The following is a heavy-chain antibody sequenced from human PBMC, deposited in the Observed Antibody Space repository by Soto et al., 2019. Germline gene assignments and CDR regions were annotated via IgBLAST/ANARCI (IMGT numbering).Heavy chain of an antibody. CDR2: ISAYNGNT. J-gene: IGHJ5*02. CDR1: GYNFNSYT. Sequence: QVQLVQSGAEVKKPGASVKVSCKASGYNFNSYTISWVRQAPGQGLEWMGRISAYNGNTNYAQKLQGRAAMTTDTSTSTAYTELSSLRSDDTAVYHCARVVGALGPWFDPWGQGTLVTVSS. CDR3: ARVVGALGPWFDP. V-gene: IGHV1-18*01. D-gene: IGHD1-26*01.